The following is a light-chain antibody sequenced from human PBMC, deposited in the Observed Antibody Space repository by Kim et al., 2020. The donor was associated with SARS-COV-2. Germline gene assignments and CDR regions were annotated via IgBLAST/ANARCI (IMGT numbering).Light chain of an antibody. Sequence: PGQSITISCTGTSSDVGSYNLVSWYQQHPGKAPKLMIYEVSKRPSGVSNRFSGSKSGNTASLTISGLQAEDEADYYCCSYAGSGWVFGGGTQLTVL. V-gene: IGLV2-23*02. CDR3: CSYAGSGWV. CDR2: EVS. CDR1: SSDVGSYNL. J-gene: IGLJ3*02.